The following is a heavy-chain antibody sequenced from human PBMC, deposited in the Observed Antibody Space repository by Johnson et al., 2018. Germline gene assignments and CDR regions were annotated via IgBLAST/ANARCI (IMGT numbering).Heavy chain of an antibody. J-gene: IGHJ6*03. D-gene: IGHD3-16*01. V-gene: IGHV3-30*18. CDR3: AKWGGYYYYMDV. Sequence: QVQLVESGGGVVQPGRSLRLSCAASGFTFSNYGMHWVRQSPGKGLEWVAVISYDGSNKYYADSVKGRFTISRDNSKNTLYLQMNSLRAEDTAVYYCAKWGGYYYYMDVWGKGTTVTVSS. CDR2: ISYDGSNK. CDR1: GFTFSNYG.